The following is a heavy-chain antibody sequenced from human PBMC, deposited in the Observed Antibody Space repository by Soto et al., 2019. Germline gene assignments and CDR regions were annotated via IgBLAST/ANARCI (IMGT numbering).Heavy chain of an antibody. CDR3: AREGYDFWSGYYTYYYYGMDV. D-gene: IGHD3-3*01. CDR2: INHSGIT. J-gene: IGHJ6*02. CDR1: GGSFSGYY. Sequence: SETLSLTCAVYGGSFSGYYWSWIRQPPGKGLEWIGEINHSGITNYNPSLKIRVTISVDTSKNQFFLKLSSVTAADTAVYYCAREGYDFWSGYYTYYYYGMDVWGQGTTVTVSS. V-gene: IGHV4-34*01.